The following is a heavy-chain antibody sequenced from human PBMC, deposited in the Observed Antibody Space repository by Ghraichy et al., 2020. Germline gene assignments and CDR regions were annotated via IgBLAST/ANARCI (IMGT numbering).Heavy chain of an antibody. J-gene: IGHJ4*02. Sequence: LSLTCAASGFSFSDYGMNWVRQAPGKGLEWVSFISGSSRTKYYADSVKGRFTIARDNAKNSLYLQMNSLRDEDTAVYYCARGAYDPSGYFPLPADYWGQGSLVTVSS. CDR3: ARGAYDPSGYFPLPADY. CDR2: ISGSSRTK. V-gene: IGHV3-48*02. D-gene: IGHD3-22*01. CDR1: GFSFSDYG.